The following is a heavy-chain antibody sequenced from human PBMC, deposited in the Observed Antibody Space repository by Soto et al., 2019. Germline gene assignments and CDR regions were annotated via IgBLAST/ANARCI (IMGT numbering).Heavy chain of an antibody. CDR1: GFTFRSCW. Sequence: GSLRLSCAASGFTFRSCWMHWVRQAPWKGLVWVSRINRDGSSTSYADSVKGRVTISRDTAKNTLYLQMNSLRAEDTAVYYCAREIVTTGEYYFDSWGQGTLVTVSS. CDR3: AREIVTTGEYYFDS. CDR2: INRDGSST. J-gene: IGHJ4*02. D-gene: IGHD1-1*01. V-gene: IGHV3-74*01.